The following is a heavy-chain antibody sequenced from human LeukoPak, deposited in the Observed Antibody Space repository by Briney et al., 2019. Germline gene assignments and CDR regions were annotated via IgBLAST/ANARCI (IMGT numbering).Heavy chain of an antibody. CDR1: GGSISSYY. J-gene: IGHJ4*02. Sequence: PSETLSLTCTVSGGSISSYYWSWIRQPAGKGLEWIGRIYTSGSTNYNPSLKSRVTMSVDTSKNQFSLKLSSVTAADTAVYYCARDPGSTVVNVFFDYWGQGTLVTVSS. V-gene: IGHV4-4*07. D-gene: IGHD4-23*01. CDR2: IYTSGST. CDR3: ARDPGSTVVNVFFDY.